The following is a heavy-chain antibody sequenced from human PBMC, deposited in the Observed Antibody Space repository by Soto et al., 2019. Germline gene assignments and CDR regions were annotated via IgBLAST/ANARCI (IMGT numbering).Heavy chain of an antibody. J-gene: IGHJ6*02. D-gene: IGHD4-17*01. CDR1: GDTFSRYY. CDR3: AAGGYGAYTYYYYGMEV. V-gene: IGHV1-46*01. CDR2: INPSGVST. Sequence: QVPLVQSGAEVKKPGASVKVTCKASGDTFSRYYVHWVRQAPGQGLEWVGIINPSGVSTTYAEKFQGRVTMTRDTSTSTVNMELSSLRSEDTAVYYCAAGGYGAYTYYYYGMEVWGQGTTVTVSS.